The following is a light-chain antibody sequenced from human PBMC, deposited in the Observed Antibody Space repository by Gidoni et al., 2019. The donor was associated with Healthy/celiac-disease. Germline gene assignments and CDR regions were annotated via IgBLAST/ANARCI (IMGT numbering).Light chain of an antibody. CDR2: WAS. CDR3: QQYYSTPQT. Sequence: DIVMTQSPDSLAVSLGERATINYKSSQSVLYSSNNKNYLAWYQQKTGQPPKLLIYWASTRESGVPDRFSGSGSGTDFTLTISSLQAEDVAVYYCQQYYSTPQTFGPGTKVDIK. V-gene: IGKV4-1*01. CDR1: QSVLYSSNNKNY. J-gene: IGKJ3*01.